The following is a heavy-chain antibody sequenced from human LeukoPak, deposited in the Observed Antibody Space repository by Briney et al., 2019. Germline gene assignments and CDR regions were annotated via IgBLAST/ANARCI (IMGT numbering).Heavy chain of an antibody. V-gene: IGHV1-2*02. J-gene: IGHJ4*02. D-gene: IGHD1-14*01. CDR2: INPNSGGT. CDR3: ARVIPGPGPFDY. Sequence: ASVKVSCKASGYTFTGYYMHWVRQAAGQGLEWMGWINPNSGGTNYAQKFQGRVTMTRDTSISTAYMELSRLRSDDTAVYYCARVIPGPGPFDYWGQGTLVTVSS. CDR1: GYTFTGYY.